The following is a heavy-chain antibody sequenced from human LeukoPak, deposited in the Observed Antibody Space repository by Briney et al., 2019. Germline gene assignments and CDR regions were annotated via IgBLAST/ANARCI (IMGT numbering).Heavy chain of an antibody. J-gene: IGHJ4*02. Sequence: GRSLRLSCAASGFTFSNYTMNWVRQAPGKGLEWVSYISSRSSSTIYYADSVKGRFTISRDNAKNSLYLQMNSLRAEDTAVYYCGRAGSGYWGQGTLVTVSS. D-gene: IGHD3-10*01. CDR2: ISSRSSSTI. CDR1: GFTFSNYT. CDR3: GRAGSGY. V-gene: IGHV3-48*04.